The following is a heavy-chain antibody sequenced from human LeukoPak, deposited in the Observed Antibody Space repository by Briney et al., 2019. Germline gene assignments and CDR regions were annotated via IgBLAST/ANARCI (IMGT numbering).Heavy chain of an antibody. D-gene: IGHD2-15*01. CDR1: GYSFTAYY. Sequence: ASVKVPCKTSGYSFTAYYIHGVRQAPGQGLEWMEWINPNSGDTNYAQRFQGRVTMTRDTSISTAYMELSSLRSDDTAVYYCAREPADGWPYYYYYMDVWGQGTTVTISS. V-gene: IGHV1-2*02. CDR3: AREPADGWPYYYYYMDV. J-gene: IGHJ6*03. CDR2: INPNSGDT.